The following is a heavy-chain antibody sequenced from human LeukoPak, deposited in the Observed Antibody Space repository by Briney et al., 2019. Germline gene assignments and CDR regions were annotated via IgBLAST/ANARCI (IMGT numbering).Heavy chain of an antibody. CDR3: ARVYYYGSGSFSFDY. CDR1: GFSVSSNY. D-gene: IGHD3-10*01. V-gene: IGHV3-66*01. CDR2: IYSDGST. J-gene: IGHJ4*02. Sequence: GWSLRLSCAASGFSVSSNYMSWVRQAPGKGLEWVPVIYSDGSTYYADSVKGRFTISRDYSKNTLFLQVNSLRAEDTAVYYCARVYYYGSGSFSFDYWGQGTLVTVSS.